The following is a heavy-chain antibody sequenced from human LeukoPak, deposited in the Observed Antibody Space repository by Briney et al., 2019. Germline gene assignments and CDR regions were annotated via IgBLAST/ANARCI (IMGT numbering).Heavy chain of an antibody. D-gene: IGHD5-18*01. CDR3: ARGLYSYGYSGHAFDI. J-gene: IGHJ3*02. CDR1: GYTFTSYG. Sequence: PEASVKVSCKASGYTFTSYGISWVRQAPGQGLEWMGWISAYNGNTNYAQKLQGRVTMTTDTSTSTAYMELRSLRSDDTAVYYCARGLYSYGYSGHAFDIWGQGTMVTVSS. V-gene: IGHV1-18*01. CDR2: ISAYNGNT.